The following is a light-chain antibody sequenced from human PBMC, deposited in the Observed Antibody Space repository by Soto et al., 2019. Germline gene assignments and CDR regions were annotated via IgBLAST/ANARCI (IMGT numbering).Light chain of an antibody. Sequence: IVLTQSPGTLSVSPGERVILSCRASQTLRNKLAWYQQEPGQAPILLIYGGFTRATGIPARFSGSGSGTEFTLTINSLQSEDFALYYCQQHNAWPLTFGPGTKLDLK. CDR1: QTLRNK. CDR3: QQHNAWPLT. V-gene: IGKV3-15*01. CDR2: GGF. J-gene: IGKJ3*01.